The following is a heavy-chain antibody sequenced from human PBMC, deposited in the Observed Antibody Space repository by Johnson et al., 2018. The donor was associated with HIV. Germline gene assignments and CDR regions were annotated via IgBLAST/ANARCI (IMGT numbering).Heavy chain of an antibody. D-gene: IGHD4-17*01. CDR3: ARVLGDYAYHI. CDR1: GCTFSRSD. J-gene: IGHJ3*02. V-gene: IGHV3-13*01. CDR2: IASACDT. Sequence: VQLVESGGGLVQPGGSLRLSCAASGCTFSRSDMHWVRQGRGKGLEWVSGIASACDTSSPGSVKGRFTVPRENAKNSLYLQMNSLRAGDTAVYNCARVLGDYAYHIWGQGTMVTVSS.